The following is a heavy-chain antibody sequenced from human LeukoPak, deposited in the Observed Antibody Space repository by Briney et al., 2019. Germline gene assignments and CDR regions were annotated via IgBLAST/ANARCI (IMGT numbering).Heavy chain of an antibody. CDR3: ARALPVSGYGYFDY. D-gene: IGHD5-12*01. CDR1: GGSFSGYY. Sequence: SETLSLTCAVYGGSFSGYYWSWIRQPPGKGLEWIGEINHSGSTNYNPSLKSRVTISVDTSKNQFSLKLSSVTAADTAVYYCARALPVSGYGYFDYWGQGTLVTVSS. J-gene: IGHJ4*02. CDR2: INHSGST. V-gene: IGHV4-34*01.